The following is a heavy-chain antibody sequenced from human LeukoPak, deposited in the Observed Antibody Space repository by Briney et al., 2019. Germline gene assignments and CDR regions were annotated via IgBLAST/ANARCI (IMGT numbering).Heavy chain of an antibody. D-gene: IGHD2-15*01. CDR2: IYSSVST. V-gene: IGHV4-4*09. Sequence: SETLSLTCTVSGDSINDHYWSWIRQPPGEGLEWIGYIYSSVSTNYNPSLKSRVTISIDTSKSQFSLKLTSVTAADTGAYYCARQRCSGNTCYRVDQLYYMDVWGKGTTVTVSS. CDR1: GDSINDHY. J-gene: IGHJ6*03. CDR3: ARQRCSGNTCYRVDQLYYMDV.